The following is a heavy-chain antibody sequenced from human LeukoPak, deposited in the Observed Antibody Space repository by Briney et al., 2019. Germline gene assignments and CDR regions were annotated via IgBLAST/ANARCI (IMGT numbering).Heavy chain of an antibody. CDR1: GGSFSGYY. CDR2: INHSGST. V-gene: IGHV4-34*01. CDR3: ARARKWYYGSGSYYPYYFDY. D-gene: IGHD3-10*01. Sequence: SETLSLTCAVYGGSFSGYYWSWIRQPPGKGLESIGEINHSGSTNYNPSLKSRVTISVDTSKNQFSLKLSSVTAADTAVYYCARARKWYYGSGSYYPYYFDYWGQGTLVTVSS. J-gene: IGHJ4*02.